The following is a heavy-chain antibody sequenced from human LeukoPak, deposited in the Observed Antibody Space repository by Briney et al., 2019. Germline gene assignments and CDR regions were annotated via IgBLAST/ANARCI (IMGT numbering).Heavy chain of an antibody. V-gene: IGHV4-59*01. CDR2: IYYSGNT. CDR1: GGSISSYY. D-gene: IGHD2/OR15-2a*01. J-gene: IGHJ3*02. Sequence: SETLSLTCTVSGGSISSYYWSWIRQPPGKGLEWIGYIYYSGNTNYNPSLKSRVTISVDTSKNQFSLKLSSVTAADTAVYYCARGDDYLADAFDIWGQGTMVTVSS. CDR3: ARGDDYLADAFDI.